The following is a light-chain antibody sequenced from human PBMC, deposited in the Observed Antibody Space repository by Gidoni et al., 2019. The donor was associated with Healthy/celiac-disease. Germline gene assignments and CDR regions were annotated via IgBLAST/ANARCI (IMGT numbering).Light chain of an antibody. J-gene: IGKJ3*01. V-gene: IGKV3-15*01. CDR2: GAS. CDR1: QSVSSN. CDR3: QQYNNWPPVT. Sequence: EIVMTQSPATLSVSPGERAALSCRASQSVSSNLAWYQQKPGQAPRLLIYGASTRATGIPARFSGSGSGTEFTLTISSLQSEDFAVYYCQQYNNWPPVTFGPGTKVDIK.